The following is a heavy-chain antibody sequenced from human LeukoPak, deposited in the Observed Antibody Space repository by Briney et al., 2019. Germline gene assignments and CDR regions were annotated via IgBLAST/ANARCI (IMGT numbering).Heavy chain of an antibody. J-gene: IGHJ3*02. CDR3: AKDAGYCSSTSCPRDAFDI. CDR1: GFTFSSYG. D-gene: IGHD2-2*01. Sequence: GGTLRLSCAASGFTFSSYGVSWVRQAPGKGLEWVSAISGSGGSTYYADSVKGRFTISRDNSKNTLYLQMNSLRAEDTAVYYCAKDAGYCSSTSCPRDAFDIWGQGTMVTVSS. CDR2: ISGSGGST. V-gene: IGHV3-23*01.